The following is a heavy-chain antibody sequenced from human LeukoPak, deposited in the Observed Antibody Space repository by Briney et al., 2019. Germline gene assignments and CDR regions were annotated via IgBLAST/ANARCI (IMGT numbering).Heavy chain of an antibody. CDR3: ARATTVVTPDFDY. CDR2: IYYSGNT. J-gene: IGHJ4*02. D-gene: IGHD4-23*01. V-gene: IGHV4-59*01. Sequence: PSETLSLTCTVSGGSISSYYWSWIRQPPGKGLEWIGYIYYSGNTNYNPSLKSRVTISVDTSKNQFSLKLSSVTAADTAVYYCARATTVVTPDFDYWGQGTLSPSPQ. CDR1: GGSISSYY.